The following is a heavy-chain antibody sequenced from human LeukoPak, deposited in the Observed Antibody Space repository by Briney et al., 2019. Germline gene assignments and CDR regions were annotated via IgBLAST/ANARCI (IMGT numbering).Heavy chain of an antibody. J-gene: IGHJ4*02. CDR2: IYSGGST. Sequence: LTGGSLRLSCAASGFTVSSNYMSWVRQAPGKGVEWVSVIYSGGSTYYADSVKGRFTISRDNSKNTLYLQMNSLRAEDTAVYYCAKGLVAVAATDFDYWGQGTLVTVSS. CDR1: GFTVSSNY. V-gene: IGHV3-53*05. D-gene: IGHD6-19*01. CDR3: AKGLVAVAATDFDY.